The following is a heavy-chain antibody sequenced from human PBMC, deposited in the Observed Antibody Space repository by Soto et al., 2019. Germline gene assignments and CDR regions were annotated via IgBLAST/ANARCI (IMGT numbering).Heavy chain of an antibody. J-gene: IGHJ3*02. D-gene: IGHD3-10*01. CDR3: ARTRITFDAFDI. Sequence: GGSLRLSCAASGFTFSDYYMSWIRQAPGKGLEWVPYISSSGSTIYYADSVKGRFTISRDNAKNSLYLQMNSLRAEDTAVYYCARTRITFDAFDIWGQGTMVTVSS. CDR1: GFTFSDYY. V-gene: IGHV3-11*01. CDR2: ISSSGSTI.